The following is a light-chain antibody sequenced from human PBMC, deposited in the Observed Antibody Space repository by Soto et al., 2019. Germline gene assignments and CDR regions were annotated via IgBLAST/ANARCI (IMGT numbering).Light chain of an antibody. CDR3: SSYTTSHGLV. Sequence: QSALTQPRSVSGPPGQSVSISCSGTSSDVGTYNYVSWYQQHPGKAPKLMIYDVSKRPSGVSNRFSGSKSGDTASLTVSGLQAEDEADYYCSSYTTSHGLVFGGGTKLTVL. CDR2: DVS. V-gene: IGLV2-11*01. CDR1: SSDVGTYNY. J-gene: IGLJ3*02.